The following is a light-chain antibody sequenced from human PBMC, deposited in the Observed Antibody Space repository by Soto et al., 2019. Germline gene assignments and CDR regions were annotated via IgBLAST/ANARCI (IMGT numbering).Light chain of an antibody. CDR1: SSNIGSRA. V-gene: IGLV1-44*01. CDR2: SNN. CDR3: ATWDDSLNGDWV. Sequence: QSALTQPPSASATPGQRVTISCSGSSSNIGSRAVNWYQQLPGTAPNLLIYSNNQRPSGVPDRFSGSKSGTSASLAISGLQSEDEADYYCATWDDSLNGDWVFGGGTKLTVL. J-gene: IGLJ3*02.